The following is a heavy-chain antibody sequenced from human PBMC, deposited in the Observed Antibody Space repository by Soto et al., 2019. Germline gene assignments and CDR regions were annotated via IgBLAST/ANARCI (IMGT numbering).Heavy chain of an antibody. V-gene: IGHV4-34*01. CDR3: ARLVGATRRGYYYYGMDV. CDR2: INHSGST. Sequence: SETLSLTCAVYGGSFSGYYWSWIRQPPGKGLEWIGEINHSGSTNYNPSLKSRVTISVDTSKNQFSLKLSSVTAADTAVHYCARLVGATRRGYYYYGMDVWGQGTTVTVSS. CDR1: GGSFSGYY. D-gene: IGHD1-26*01. J-gene: IGHJ6*02.